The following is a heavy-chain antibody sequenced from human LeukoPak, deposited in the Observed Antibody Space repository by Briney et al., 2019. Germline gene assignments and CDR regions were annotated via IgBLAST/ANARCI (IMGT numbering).Heavy chain of an antibody. CDR2: IYYSGST. CDR1: GGSISSYY. Sequence: SETLSLTCTVSGGSISSYYWNWIRQPPGKGLEWIGYIYYSGSTNYNPSLKSRVTISVDTSKNQSSLKPSSVTAADTAVYYCARGGNYWYNWFDPWGQGTLVTVSS. D-gene: IGHD1-7*01. V-gene: IGHV4-59*01. J-gene: IGHJ5*02. CDR3: ARGGNYWYNWFDP.